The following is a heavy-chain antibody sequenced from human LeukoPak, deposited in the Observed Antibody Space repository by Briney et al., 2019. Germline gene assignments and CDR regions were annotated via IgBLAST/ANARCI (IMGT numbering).Heavy chain of an antibody. CDR3: ARSSGGYYFDY. D-gene: IGHD6-19*01. J-gene: IGHJ4*02. CDR1: GYTLSSHA. V-gene: IGHV1-3*01. CDR2: INAGNGNT. Sequence: ASVKVSCKASGYTLSSHALHWVRQAPGQRLEWMGWINAGNGNTKYSQKFQGRVTITRDTSASTAYMELSSLRSEDTAVYYCARSSGGYYFDYWGQGTLVTVSS.